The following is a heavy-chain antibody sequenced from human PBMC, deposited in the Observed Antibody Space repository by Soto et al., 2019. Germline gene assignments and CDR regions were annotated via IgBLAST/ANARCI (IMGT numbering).Heavy chain of an antibody. V-gene: IGHV4-59*08. J-gene: IGHJ4*02. Sequence: SETLSLTCTVSGGSISSYYWSWIRQPPGKGLEWVGYIYYSGSTNYNPSLKSRVTISVDTSKNQFSLKLSSVTAADTAVYYCAGSGYYPNYFDYWGQGTLVTVSS. D-gene: IGHD3-22*01. CDR3: AGSGYYPNYFDY. CDR2: IYYSGST. CDR1: GGSISSYY.